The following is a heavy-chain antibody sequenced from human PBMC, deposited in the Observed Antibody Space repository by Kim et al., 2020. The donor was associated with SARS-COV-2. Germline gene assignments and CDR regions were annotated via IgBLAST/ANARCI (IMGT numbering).Heavy chain of an antibody. CDR2: ISAYNGNT. CDR3: ARDLGAYDFWSGYYYYYGMDV. J-gene: IGHJ6*02. V-gene: IGHV1-18*04. D-gene: IGHD3-3*01. CDR1: GYTFTSYG. Sequence: ASVKVSCKASGYTFTSYGISWVRQAPGQGLEWMGWISAYNGNTNYAQKLQGRVTMTTDTSTSTAYMELRSLRSDDTAVYYCARDLGAYDFWSGYYYYYGMDVWGQGTTVTVSS.